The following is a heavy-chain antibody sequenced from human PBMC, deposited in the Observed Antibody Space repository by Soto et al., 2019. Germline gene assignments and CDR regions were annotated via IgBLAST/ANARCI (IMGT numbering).Heavy chain of an antibody. Sequence: EVQVLEAGGGLVQPGGSLRLSCAASGFTFNTFGMNWVRQAPGKGLERVSAISGSGRSTYYADSVKGRFTISRENSKNMVYLQMNSLRVDDTAVYYCEKDQRSFFRPAAGKDFWGQRTLVTVSS. CDR1: GFTFNTFG. V-gene: IGHV3-23*01. D-gene: IGHD6-13*01. CDR2: ISGSGRST. CDR3: EKDQRSFFRPAAGKDF. J-gene: IGHJ4*02.